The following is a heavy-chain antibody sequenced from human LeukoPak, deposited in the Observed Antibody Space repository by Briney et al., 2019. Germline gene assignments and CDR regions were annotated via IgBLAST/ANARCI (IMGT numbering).Heavy chain of an antibody. D-gene: IGHD2-21*02. CDR1: GYTFTGYY. CDR3: ARGGGGVVVTAILNWFDP. V-gene: IGHV1-3*03. Sequence: GASVKVSCKASGYTFTGYYMHWVRQAPGQRLEWMGWINAGNGNTKYSQEFQGRVTITRDTSASTAYMELSSLRSEDMAVYYCARGGGGVVVTAILNWFDPWGQGTLVTVSS. CDR2: INAGNGNT. J-gene: IGHJ5*02.